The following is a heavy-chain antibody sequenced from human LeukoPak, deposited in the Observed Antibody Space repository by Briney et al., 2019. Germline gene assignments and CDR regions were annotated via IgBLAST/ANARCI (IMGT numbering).Heavy chain of an antibody. Sequence: GGSLRLSCAASGFTFSDYYMSWIRQAPGKGLEWVSYISSSGSTIYYADSVKGRFTISRDNAKNPLYLQMNSLRAEDTAVYYCARDLDYYGSGSPPGYWGQGTLVTVSS. CDR1: GFTFSDYY. V-gene: IGHV3-11*01. CDR2: ISSSGSTI. J-gene: IGHJ4*02. D-gene: IGHD3-10*01. CDR3: ARDLDYYGSGSPPGY.